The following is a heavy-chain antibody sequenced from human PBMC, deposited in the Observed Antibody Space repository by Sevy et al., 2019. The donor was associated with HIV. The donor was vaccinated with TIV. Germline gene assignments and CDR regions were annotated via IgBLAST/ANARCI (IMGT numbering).Heavy chain of an antibody. J-gene: IGHJ4*02. CDR3: AKQTYYDTTHFDY. V-gene: IGHV3-23*01. D-gene: IGHD3-22*01. CDR2: ISGSGGST. Sequence: GGSLRLSCAASGITISNYAMSWVRQAPGKGLEWVSGISGSGGSTYYADSVKGRFTISRDNSKNTLYLQMNSLRAEDTAVYYCAKQTYYDTTHFDYWGQGTLVTVSS. CDR1: GITISNYA.